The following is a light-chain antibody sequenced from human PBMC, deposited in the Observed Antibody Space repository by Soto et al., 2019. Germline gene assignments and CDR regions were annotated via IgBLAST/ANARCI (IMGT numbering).Light chain of an antibody. V-gene: IGLV2-14*01. J-gene: IGLJ1*01. CDR1: ISDVGGYNY. Sequence: QSVLTQPASVSGSPGQSITISCTGTISDVGGYNYVSWYQLHPGKAPKLMVFEVSNRPSGVSYRFSGSKSGNTASLTISGLQAEDEADYFCSSYTISTTYLFGTGTKVTVL. CDR3: SSYTISTTYL. CDR2: EVS.